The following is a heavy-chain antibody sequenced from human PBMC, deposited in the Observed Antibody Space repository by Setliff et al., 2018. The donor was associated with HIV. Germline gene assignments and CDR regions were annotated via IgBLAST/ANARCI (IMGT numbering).Heavy chain of an antibody. CDR1: GFIFSDYY. J-gene: IGHJ4*02. V-gene: IGHV3-43D*04. Sequence: GGSLRLSCAASGFIFSDYYMAWIRRAPGEGQGLEWVSLISWNGANTYYADSVKGRFTTFRDNTKNFLYLQMKNLRLEDTALYYCGKDKYFGVSGTSSIDSWGQGTLVTV. CDR3: GKDKYFGVSGTSSIDS. D-gene: IGHD3-10*01. CDR2: ISWNGANT.